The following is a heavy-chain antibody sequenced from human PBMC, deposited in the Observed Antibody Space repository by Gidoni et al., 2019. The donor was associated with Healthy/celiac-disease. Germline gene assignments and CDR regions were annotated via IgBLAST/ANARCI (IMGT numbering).Heavy chain of an antibody. V-gene: IGHV3-23*04. CDR3: AKARDIVVVPAAPPDAFDI. CDR1: GFTFSCLD. J-gene: IGHJ3*02. Sequence: EVQLVESGGGLVQPGGSLGLSCAASGFTFSCLDMIWVRHAQGKGVEWFSAISGSGGSTYYADSVKGRFTISRDNSKNTLYLQMNSLRAEDTAVYYCAKARDIVVVPAAPPDAFDIWGQGTMVTVSS. CDR2: ISGSGGST. D-gene: IGHD2-2*01.